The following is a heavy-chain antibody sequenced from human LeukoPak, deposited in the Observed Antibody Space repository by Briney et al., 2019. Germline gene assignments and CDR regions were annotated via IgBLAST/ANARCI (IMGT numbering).Heavy chain of an antibody. CDR3: AREKDFGVVISPRYYYYYMDV. CDR2: IIPILGIA. V-gene: IGHV1-69*04. J-gene: IGHJ6*03. CDR1: GGTFSSYT. D-gene: IGHD3-3*01. Sequence: SVKVSCKASGGTFSSYTISWVRQAPGQGLEWMGRIIPILGIANYEQKFQGRVTITADKSTSTAYMELSSLRSEDTAVYYCAREKDFGVVISPRYYYYYMDVWGKGTTVTVSS.